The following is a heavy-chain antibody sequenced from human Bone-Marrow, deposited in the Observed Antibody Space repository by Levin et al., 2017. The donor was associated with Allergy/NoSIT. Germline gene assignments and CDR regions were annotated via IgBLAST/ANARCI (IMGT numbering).Heavy chain of an antibody. CDR2: ISYDGSNK. V-gene: IGHV3-30*04. D-gene: IGHD3-3*01. J-gene: IGHJ4*02. CDR3: ARGRSGLRFLEWLLPVGY. Sequence: PGGSLRLSCAASGFTFSSYAMHWVRQAPGKGLEWVAVISYDGSNKYYADSVKGRFTISRDNSKNTLYLQMNSLRAEDTAVYYCARGRSGLRFLEWLLPVGYWGQGTLVTVSS. CDR1: GFTFSSYA.